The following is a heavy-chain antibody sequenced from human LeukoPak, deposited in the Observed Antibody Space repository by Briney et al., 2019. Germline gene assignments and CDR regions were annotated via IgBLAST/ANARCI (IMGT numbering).Heavy chain of an antibody. D-gene: IGHD3-22*01. Sequence: SEILSLTCTVAGGSISSYYWSWLRQPPGKRLEWSGYIYYSASTNYNPSLQSRVTISADTSMNQFSLKLNSVTAADTAVYYCARSSEGRYYYDSSGYSYYYYYMDVWGKGTTVTISS. CDR1: GGSISSYY. CDR3: ARSSEGRYYYDSSGYSYYYYYMDV. CDR2: IYYSAST. J-gene: IGHJ6*03. V-gene: IGHV4-59*01.